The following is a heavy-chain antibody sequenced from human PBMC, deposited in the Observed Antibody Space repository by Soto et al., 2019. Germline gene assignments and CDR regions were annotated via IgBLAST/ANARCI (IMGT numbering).Heavy chain of an antibody. CDR2: INPNGGVT. J-gene: IGHJ4*02. V-gene: IGHV1-2*04. Sequence: QVQLVQSGAEVRKPGASVTVSCRSSGDSFNDYYIHWVRQAPGQGFEWMGWINPNGGVTKYAQKFQGWVSMTRDTSIRTVYMQLSRLRSDDTAVYYCATIIIPAATNFYWGQGTLVTVSS. CDR1: GDSFNDYY. CDR3: ATIIIPAATNFY. D-gene: IGHD2-2*01.